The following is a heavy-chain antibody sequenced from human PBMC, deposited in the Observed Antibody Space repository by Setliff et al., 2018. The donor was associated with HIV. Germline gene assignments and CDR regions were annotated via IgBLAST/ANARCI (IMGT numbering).Heavy chain of an antibody. V-gene: IGHV4-39*01. J-gene: IGHJ4*02. CDR1: GASINSMTDY. CDR3: AKHAMYSTTLHFDN. D-gene: IGHD6-13*01. CDR2: IRYSGNT. Sequence: PSETLSLTCTVSGASINSMTDYWGWIRQPPGKGLEWIASIRYSGNTFYNPSLKSRTTIYVDTSKNQFSLKLTSVTAADTAVYFCAKHAMYSTTLHFDNWGQGSLVTVSS.